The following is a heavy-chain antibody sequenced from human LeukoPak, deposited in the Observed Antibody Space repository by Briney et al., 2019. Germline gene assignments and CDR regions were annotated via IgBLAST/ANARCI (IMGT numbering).Heavy chain of an antibody. CDR1: GYSFTSYW. CDR2: IDPSDSYT. J-gene: IGHJ4*02. CDR3: ASRSRCGITMVRGVTENYFDY. V-gene: IGHV5-10-1*01. Sequence: GESLRISCKGSGYSFTSYWISWVRQMPGKGLEWMGRIDPSDSYTNYSPSFQGHVTISADKSISTAYLQWSSLKASDTAMYYCASRSRCGITMVRGVTENYFDYWGQGTLVTVSS. D-gene: IGHD3-10*01.